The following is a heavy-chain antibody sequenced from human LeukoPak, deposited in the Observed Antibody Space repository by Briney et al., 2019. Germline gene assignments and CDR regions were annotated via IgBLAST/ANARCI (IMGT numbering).Heavy chain of an antibody. V-gene: IGHV4-34*01. CDR3: ARRAPYDILTGYYSSNWFDP. CDR1: GGSFSGYY. D-gene: IGHD3-9*01. CDR2: IYYSGST. Sequence: PSETLSLTCAVYGGSFSGYYWSWIRQPPGKGLEWIGSIYYSGSTYYNPSLKSRVTISVDTSKNQFSLKLSSVTAADTAVYYCARRAPYDILTGYYSSNWFDPWGQGTLVTVSS. J-gene: IGHJ5*02.